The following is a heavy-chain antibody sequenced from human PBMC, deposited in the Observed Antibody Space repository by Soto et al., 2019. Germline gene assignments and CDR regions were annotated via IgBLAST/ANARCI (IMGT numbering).Heavy chain of an antibody. CDR3: ASGTGGPEGY. CDR1: GDSISSNGYY. D-gene: IGHD1-26*01. CDR2: INYSGNT. V-gene: IGHV4-31*03. J-gene: IGHJ4*02. Sequence: VQLQESGPGLVKPSQTLSLTCTVSGDSISSNGYYWSWIRQHPEKGLEWIGYINYSGNTYYSSSLKSRVTISGDTSKNQFSLNLSSVTAADTAVYYYASGTGGPEGYWGQGTLVTVSS.